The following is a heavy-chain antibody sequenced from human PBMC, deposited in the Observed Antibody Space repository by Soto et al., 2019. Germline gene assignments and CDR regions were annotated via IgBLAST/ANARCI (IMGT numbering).Heavy chain of an antibody. CDR1: GYTFTSYG. V-gene: IGHV1-18*01. CDR2: ISAYNGNT. D-gene: IGHD2-15*01. J-gene: IGHJ3*02. CDR3: ARDKKDIVVVVAAKGDAFYI. Sequence: GASVKVSCKASGYTFTSYGISWVRQAPGQGLEWMGWISAYNGNTNYAQKLQGRVTMTTDTSTSTAYMELRSLRSDDTAVYYCARDKKDIVVVVAAKGDAFYIWGQGTMVTVSS.